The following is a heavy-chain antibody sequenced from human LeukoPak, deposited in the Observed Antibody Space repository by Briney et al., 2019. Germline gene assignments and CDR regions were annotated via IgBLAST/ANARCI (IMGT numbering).Heavy chain of an antibody. Sequence: GGSLRLSCAASGFTFSSYWMHWVRQGTGRGLVWVSHIKTDGTSTSYADSVKGRFTISKDNAKNTVYLQMNSLRAEDTAVYYCVSFYETYWGRGTLVTVSS. CDR3: VSFYETY. D-gene: IGHD2/OR15-2a*01. CDR2: IKTDGTST. J-gene: IGHJ4*02. V-gene: IGHV3-74*01. CDR1: GFTFSSYW.